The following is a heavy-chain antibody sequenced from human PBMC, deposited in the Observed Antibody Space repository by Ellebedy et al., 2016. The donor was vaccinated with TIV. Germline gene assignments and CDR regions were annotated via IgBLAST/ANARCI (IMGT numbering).Heavy chain of an antibody. Sequence: ASVKVSCKASGGTFRSYSLTWVRQAPGQGLEWMGGILPAFGAPNYAQKFQGRVTITVDESTSTAYMELRSLRSEDTAVYYCARGKDYGNYVGWFDPWGQGTLVTVSS. CDR1: GGTFRSYS. CDR3: ARGKDYGNYVGWFDP. V-gene: IGHV1-69*13. D-gene: IGHD4-11*01. CDR2: ILPAFGAP. J-gene: IGHJ5*02.